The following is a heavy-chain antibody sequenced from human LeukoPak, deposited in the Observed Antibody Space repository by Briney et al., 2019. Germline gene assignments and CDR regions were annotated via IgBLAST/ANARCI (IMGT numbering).Heavy chain of an antibody. CDR2: IYYSGST. CDR3: ARTGIVGASPRPFDY. CDR1: GGSISSSSYY. J-gene: IGHJ4*02. Sequence: SETLSLTCTVSGGSISSSSYYWGWIRQPPGKGLEWIGYIYYSGSTNYNPSLKSRVTISVDTSKNQFSLKLSSVTAADTAVYYCARTGIVGASPRPFDYWGQGTLVTVSS. V-gene: IGHV4-61*05. D-gene: IGHD1-26*01.